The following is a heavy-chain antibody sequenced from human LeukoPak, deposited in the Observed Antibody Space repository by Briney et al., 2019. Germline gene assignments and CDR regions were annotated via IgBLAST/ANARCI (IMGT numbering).Heavy chain of an antibody. CDR3: ARQQAGGYYGH. D-gene: IGHD3-10*01. J-gene: IGHJ4*02. CDR1: GFTFSSYS. V-gene: IGHV3-21*04. Sequence: PGGSLRLSCAASGFTFSSYSMNWVRQAPGKGLEWVSSISSSGSYIYYADSVKGRFTISRDNAKNSLYLQMNSLRAEDTAVYYCARQQAGGYYGHWGQGTLVTVSS. CDR2: ISSSGSYI.